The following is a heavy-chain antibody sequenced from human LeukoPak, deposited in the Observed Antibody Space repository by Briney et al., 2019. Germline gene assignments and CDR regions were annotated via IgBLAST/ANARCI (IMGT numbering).Heavy chain of an antibody. V-gene: IGHV4-4*07. CDR3: ARDLERGFGEYYYDP. CDR2: IYTSGST. J-gene: IGHJ5*02. Sequence: SETLSLTCTVSGGSISSYYWSWIRQPAGKGLEWIGRIYTSGSTNYNPSLKSRVTMSVDTSKNQFSLKLSSVTAADTAVYYWARDLERGFGEYYYDPWGQGTLVTVSS. CDR1: GGSISSYY. D-gene: IGHD3-10*01.